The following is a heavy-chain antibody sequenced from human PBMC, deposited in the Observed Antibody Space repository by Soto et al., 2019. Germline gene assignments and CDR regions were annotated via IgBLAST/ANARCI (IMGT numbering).Heavy chain of an antibody. V-gene: IGHV1-69*04. Sequence: SVKVSCKASGGTFSSYTISWVRQAPGQGLEWMGRIIPILGITNYAQKFQGRVTITANKSTSTAYMELSSLRSEDTAVYYCARDTYYGSGSPYWGQGTLVTVSS. CDR1: GGTFSSYT. D-gene: IGHD3-10*01. CDR3: ARDTYYGSGSPY. J-gene: IGHJ4*02. CDR2: IIPILGIT.